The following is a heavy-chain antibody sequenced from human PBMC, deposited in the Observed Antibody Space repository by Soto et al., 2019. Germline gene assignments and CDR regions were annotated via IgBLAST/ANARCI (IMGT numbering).Heavy chain of an antibody. Sequence: QVQFVQSGAEVKEPGDSVKVSCRASGYIFTSNDITWVRQAPGQGLEWMGWIRVRNGDTHYAPKLLGRLTVTRDMSPSTAHVELRSLRSDETAVYYCARESRTWVDGVIGPGDYWGQGTLVTVSS. D-gene: IGHD3-10*01. CDR1: GYIFTSND. V-gene: IGHV1-18*01. CDR2: IRVRNGDT. CDR3: ARESRTWVDGVIGPGDY. J-gene: IGHJ4*02.